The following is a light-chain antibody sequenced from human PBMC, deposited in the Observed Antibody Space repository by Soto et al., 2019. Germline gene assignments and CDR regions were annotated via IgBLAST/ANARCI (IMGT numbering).Light chain of an antibody. CDR3: SSYTGSSTYV. CDR1: KNDIGVYDF. Sequence: QSVLTQPPSASGSPGQSVTISCTGTKNDIGVYDFVSWYQHHPGKAPRLIIYEVVQRPSGVPDRFSGSKSGNTASLTVSGLQAADEADYHCSSYTGSSTYVFGSGTKLTVL. V-gene: IGLV2-8*01. J-gene: IGLJ1*01. CDR2: EVV.